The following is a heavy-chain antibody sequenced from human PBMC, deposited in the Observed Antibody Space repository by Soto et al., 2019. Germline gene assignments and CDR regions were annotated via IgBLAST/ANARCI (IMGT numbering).Heavy chain of an antibody. CDR2: IWYDGSNK. CDR1: GFTFSSYG. J-gene: IGHJ5*02. Sequence: GGSLRLSCAASGFTFSSYGMHWVRQAPGKGLEWVAVIWYDGSNKYYADSVKGRFTISRDNSKNTLYLQMNSLRAEDTAVYYCARDVWFGSVINWFDPWGQGTLVTVSS. V-gene: IGHV3-33*01. D-gene: IGHD3-10*01. CDR3: ARDVWFGSVINWFDP.